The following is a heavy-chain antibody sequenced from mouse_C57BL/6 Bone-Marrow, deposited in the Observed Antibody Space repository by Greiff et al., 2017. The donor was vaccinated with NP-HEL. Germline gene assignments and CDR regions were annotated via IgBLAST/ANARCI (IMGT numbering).Heavy chain of an antibody. CDR3: ARTLLLLPMDY. D-gene: IGHD1-1*01. CDR2: IYPGSGNT. Sequence: VKLQQSGAELVRPGASVKLSCKASGYTFTDYYINWVKQRPGQGLEWIARIYPGSGNTYYNEKFKGKATLTAEKSSSTAYMQLSSLTSEDSAVYFCARTLLLLPMDYWGQGTSVTVSS. V-gene: IGHV1-76*01. CDR1: GYTFTDYY. J-gene: IGHJ4*01.